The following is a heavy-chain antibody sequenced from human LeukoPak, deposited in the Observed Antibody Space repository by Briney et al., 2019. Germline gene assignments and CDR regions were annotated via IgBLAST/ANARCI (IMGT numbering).Heavy chain of an antibody. Sequence: GGSLRLSCAASGFTFSSYAMSWVRQAPGKGLEWVSAISGSGGSTYYADSVKGRFTISRDNSKNTLYLQMNSLRAEDTAVYYCAKDSLMLYYDSSGYYSPHAFDIWGQGTMVTVSS. J-gene: IGHJ3*02. CDR2: ISGSGGST. CDR1: GFTFSSYA. CDR3: AKDSLMLYYDSSGYYSPHAFDI. D-gene: IGHD3-22*01. V-gene: IGHV3-23*01.